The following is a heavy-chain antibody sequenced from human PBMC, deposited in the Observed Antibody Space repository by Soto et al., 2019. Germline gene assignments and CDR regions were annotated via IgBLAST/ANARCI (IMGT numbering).Heavy chain of an antibody. J-gene: IGHJ4*02. Sequence: QVQLVQSGAEVKKPGSSVKVSCKASGVTFSSETISWVRQAPGQGLGWVGGIIPLFGTANCAQKFQGRVTITADESPSTLYIGLSSLRSDDTAVYYCGTELGDKPASPFDSWGQGTLVTVSS. CDR1: GVTFSSET. D-gene: IGHD2-21*01. CDR2: IIPLFGTA. V-gene: IGHV1-69*01. CDR3: GTELGDKPASPFDS.